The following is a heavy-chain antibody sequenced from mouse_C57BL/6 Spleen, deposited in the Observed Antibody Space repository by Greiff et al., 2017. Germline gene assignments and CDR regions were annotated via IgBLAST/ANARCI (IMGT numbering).Heavy chain of an antibody. CDR1: GYAFSSYW. CDR3: ARCLDRYYLDY. Sequence: VQLQESGAELVKPGASVKISCKASGYAFSSYWMNWVKQRPGKGLEWIGQINPGDGDTNYNGKFKGKATLTADKSSSTAYMQLSSLTSEDSAVYFCARCLDRYYLDYWGQGTTLTVSS. V-gene: IGHV1-80*01. J-gene: IGHJ2*01. CDR2: INPGDGDT.